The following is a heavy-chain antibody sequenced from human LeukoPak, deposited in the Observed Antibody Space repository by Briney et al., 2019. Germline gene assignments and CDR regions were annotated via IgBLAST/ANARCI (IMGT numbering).Heavy chain of an antibody. D-gene: IGHD6-13*01. V-gene: IGHV6-1*01. Sequence: SQTLSLTSAISRDTPSSNSATCSWVTQSPSRGLEWLGRTYIRSKLYNDYGVSVTSRITINPDTSKNQFSLQLNSVTPEDTAVYYCASSLAVSSSWSADCFDIWGEGTMVTVSS. J-gene: IGHJ3*02. CDR2: TYIRSKLYN. CDR1: RDTPSSNSAT. CDR3: ASSLAVSSSWSADCFDI.